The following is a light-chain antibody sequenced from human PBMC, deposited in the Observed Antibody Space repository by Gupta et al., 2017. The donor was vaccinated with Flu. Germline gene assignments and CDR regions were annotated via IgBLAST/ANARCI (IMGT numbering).Light chain of an antibody. Sequence: QTTRTTAQGDSLRNCDESCYQQKPGQAPVLFLYDKNIRHAGTTARCSGSSSGTTASLTITVAPAEEEAAYYCNSRESTDNNKAVFGGGTKLTVL. CDR3: NSRESTDNNKAV. J-gene: IGLJ2*01. CDR2: DKN. V-gene: IGLV3-19*01. CDR1: SLRNCD.